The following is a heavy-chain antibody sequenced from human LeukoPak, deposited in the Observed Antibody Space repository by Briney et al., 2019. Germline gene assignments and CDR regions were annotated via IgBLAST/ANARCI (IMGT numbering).Heavy chain of an antibody. Sequence: ASVKVSCKVSGYTLTELPMHWVRQAPGKGLEWMGGFDPEDGETIYAQKFQGRVTMTEDTSTDTAYMELSSLTSDDTAVYYCATDLAMVRGVIGGDYWGQGTLVTVSS. CDR3: ATDLAMVRGVIGGDY. D-gene: IGHD3-10*01. V-gene: IGHV1-24*01. J-gene: IGHJ4*02. CDR2: FDPEDGET. CDR1: GYTLTELP.